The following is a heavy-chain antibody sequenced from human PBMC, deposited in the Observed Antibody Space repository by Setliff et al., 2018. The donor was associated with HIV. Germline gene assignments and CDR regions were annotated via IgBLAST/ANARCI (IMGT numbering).Heavy chain of an antibody. V-gene: IGHV1-46*01. J-gene: IGHJ3*01. CDR1: GYTFTNYY. CDR2: INPSGGST. Sequence: ASVKVSCKASGYTFTNYYMHWVRQAPGQGLEWMGTINPSGGSTSYTHKFLGRVTMTKDTSTSTVYMELRSLRSDDTAIYYCARGMTPYDAFDVWGQGTMVTVSS. CDR3: ARGMTPYDAFDV. D-gene: IGHD2-15*01.